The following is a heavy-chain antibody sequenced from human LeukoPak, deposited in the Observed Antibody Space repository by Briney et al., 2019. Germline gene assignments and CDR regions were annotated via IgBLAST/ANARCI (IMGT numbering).Heavy chain of an antibody. CDR1: GYTFTSNY. J-gene: IGHJ4*02. CDR3: ARAGGRGAWTLDY. CDR2: ISPSGGST. Sequence: ASVKVSCKAFGYTFTSNYMHWVRQAPGQGPEWMGVISPSGGSTTYAQKFQGRVTITADESTSTAYMELSSLRSEDTAVYYCARAGGRGAWTLDYWGQGTLVTVSS. D-gene: IGHD1-26*01. V-gene: IGHV1-46*01.